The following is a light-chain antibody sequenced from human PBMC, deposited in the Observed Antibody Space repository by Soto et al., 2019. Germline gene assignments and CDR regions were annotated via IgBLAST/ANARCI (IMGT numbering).Light chain of an antibody. CDR3: QSYDSSNHL. V-gene: IGLV6-57*02. CDR2: EDN. J-gene: IGLJ2*01. CDR1: SGSIAGNS. Sequence: NFMLTQPHSVSESPGKTVTISCTGCSGSIAGNSVQWHQQRPGSVPTTVIFEDNQRPSGVPDRVSGSIDSSSNSASLTISGLKTEDEADYYCQSYDSSNHLIAGGTQLTVL.